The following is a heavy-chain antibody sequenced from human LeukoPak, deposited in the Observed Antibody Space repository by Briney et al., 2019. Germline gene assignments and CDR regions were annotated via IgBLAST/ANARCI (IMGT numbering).Heavy chain of an antibody. J-gene: IGHJ1*01. CDR3: ARGTQRSSWYRAEYFQH. V-gene: IGHV4-34*01. CDR1: GGSFNGYY. D-gene: IGHD6-13*01. CDR2: INHSGST. Sequence: SETLSLTCAVYGGSFNGYYWSWIRQPPGKGLEWIGEINHSGSTNYNPSLKSRVTISVDTSKNQFSLKLSSVTAADTAVYYCARGTQRSSWYRAEYFQHWGQGTLVTVSS.